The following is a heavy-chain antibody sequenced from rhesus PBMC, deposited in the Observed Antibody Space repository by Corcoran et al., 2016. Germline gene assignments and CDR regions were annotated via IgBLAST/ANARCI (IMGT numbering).Heavy chain of an antibody. CDR3: AKDNPGWTGYYFY. CDR1: GYSFTDSW. CDR2: IYPGDSDT. J-gene: IGHJ4*01. D-gene: IGHD3-3*01. Sequence: EVQLVQSGAEVKRHGESLRISCKTSGYSFTDSWISWVVQMPGKGLEWMGMIYPGDSDTRYSPSFHGEVTSSADNSISTAYLHCSSLTASDTATYYCAKDNPGWTGYYFYWGQGVLVTVSS. V-gene: IGHV5-43*01.